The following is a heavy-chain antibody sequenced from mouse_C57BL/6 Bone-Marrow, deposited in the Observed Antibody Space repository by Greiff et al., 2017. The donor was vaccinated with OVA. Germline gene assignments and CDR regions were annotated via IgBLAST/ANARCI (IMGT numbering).Heavy chain of an antibody. Sequence: EVQVVESGGGLVKPGGSLKLSCAASGFTFSSYAMSWVRQTPEKRLAWVATISDGGSYTYYPDNVKGRFTISRDNAKTNLYLQMSHLKSEDTAMYYCARFYYGMDYWGQGTSVTVSS. J-gene: IGHJ4*01. CDR2: ISDGGSYT. V-gene: IGHV5-4*01. CDR3: ARFYYGMDY. CDR1: GFTFSSYA.